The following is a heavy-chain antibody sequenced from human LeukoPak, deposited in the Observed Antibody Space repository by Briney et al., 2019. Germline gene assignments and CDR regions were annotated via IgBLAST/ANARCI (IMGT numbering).Heavy chain of an antibody. J-gene: IGHJ3*02. D-gene: IGHD3-22*01. V-gene: IGHV5-51*01. CDR1: GYSFTNYW. CDR3: ATYSYTGGYYAFDI. Sequence: GESLKISCKGSGYSFTNYWVGWVRQMPGKGLEWMAVIYPGDSNTQYTPSFQDQVTISVDKSITTAYLQWSRLKASDTAMYYCATYSYTGGYYAFDIWGQGTMVTVSS. CDR2: IYPGDSNT.